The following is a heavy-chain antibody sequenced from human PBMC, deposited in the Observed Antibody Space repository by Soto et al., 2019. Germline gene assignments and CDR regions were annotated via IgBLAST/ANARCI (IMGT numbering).Heavy chain of an antibody. D-gene: IGHD6-13*01. Sequence: QVQLVQSGAEVKKPGSSVKVSCKASRGTLSRSAISWVRQAPGQGLEWMGGIIPIFGPAIYAQKFRGRVSIIADESTRTAYMEMSSLRSEDTAVYYCGTGSSWTKVESWGQGTLVTVSS. CDR1: RGTLSRSA. J-gene: IGHJ4*02. CDR3: GTGSSWTKVES. V-gene: IGHV1-69*01. CDR2: IIPIFGPA.